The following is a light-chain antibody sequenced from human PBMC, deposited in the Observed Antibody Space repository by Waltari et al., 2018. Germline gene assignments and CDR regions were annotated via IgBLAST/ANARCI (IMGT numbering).Light chain of an antibody. CDR2: LGS. Sequence: DIVMTQSPLSLPVTPGEPASISCSSSQSLLHVNGYNYLDWYLQKPGQSPQLLIYLGSNRASGVPDRVSGSGSGTDFTLKISRVEADYYCSSYAGSKFWVFGGGTK. J-gene: IGKJ4*02. V-gene: IGKV2-28*01. CDR3: GSKFWV. CDR1: QSLLHVNGYNY.